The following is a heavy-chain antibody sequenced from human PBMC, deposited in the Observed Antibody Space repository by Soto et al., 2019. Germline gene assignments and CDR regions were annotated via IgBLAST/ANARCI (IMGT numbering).Heavy chain of an antibody. CDR1: GFTFEDYA. CDR3: TTAAQPCWSGRSFDS. Sequence: EVQLEESGGDLVRPGRSLRLSCVASGFTFEDYALHWVRQVPGKGLDWVAGMSWNSGTIGYADSVKGRFTVSRDNARKTLPLPMKSLRPEDPASYHCTTAAQPCWSGRSFDSWGQGTSVSFSS. CDR2: MSWNSGTI. V-gene: IGHV3-9*01. D-gene: IGHD3-3*01. J-gene: IGHJ4*02.